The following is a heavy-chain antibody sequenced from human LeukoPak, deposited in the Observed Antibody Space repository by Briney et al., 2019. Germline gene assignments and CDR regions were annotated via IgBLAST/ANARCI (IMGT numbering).Heavy chain of an antibody. CDR2: IKPSGGST. Sequence: AAVKETLLSSGYTFPRYYIHGVRQPPGQGLEWMAIIKPSGGSTSYAQKFHGRVTLTRDTYTSTVYMELSSLRSEDTAVYYCARDGWVSFDQWGQGTLVTVSS. J-gene: IGHJ4*02. CDR1: GYTFPRYY. D-gene: IGHD6-19*01. CDR3: ARDGWVSFDQ. V-gene: IGHV1-46*01.